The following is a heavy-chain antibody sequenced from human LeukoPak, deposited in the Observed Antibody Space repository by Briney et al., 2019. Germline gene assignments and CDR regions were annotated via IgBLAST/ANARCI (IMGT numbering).Heavy chain of an antibody. CDR3: AKDSVPFYYDSSGYYLFYFDY. CDR1: GFTFSNYA. Sequence: GGSLRLSCAASGFTFSNYAMSWVRQAPGKGLEWVSGISGSGGSTYYADPVKGRFTISRDNSKNTLYLQMNSLRAEDTAVYYCAKDSVPFYYDSSGYYLFYFDYWGQGTLVTVSS. D-gene: IGHD3-22*01. V-gene: IGHV3-23*01. CDR2: ISGSGGST. J-gene: IGHJ4*02.